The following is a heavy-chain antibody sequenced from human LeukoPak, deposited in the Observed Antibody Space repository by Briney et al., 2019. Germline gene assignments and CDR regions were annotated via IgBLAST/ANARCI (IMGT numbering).Heavy chain of an antibody. Sequence: GGSLRLSCAASGFTFDDYTMHWVRQAPGKGLEWVSLISWDGGSTYYADSVKGRFTISRDNSKNSLYLQMNSLGTEDTALYYCAKDSHGGAVAGHFDYWGQGTLVTVSS. CDR3: AKDSHGGAVAGHFDY. CDR1: GFTFDDYT. V-gene: IGHV3-43*01. J-gene: IGHJ4*02. D-gene: IGHD6-19*01. CDR2: ISWDGGST.